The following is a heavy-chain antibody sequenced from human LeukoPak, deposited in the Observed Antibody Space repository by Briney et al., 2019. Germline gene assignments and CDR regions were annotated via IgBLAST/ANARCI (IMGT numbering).Heavy chain of an antibody. Sequence: GGSLRLSCAASGFTFSRNSMSWVRQAPGKGLEWVSGISVNGGTTYYADSVKGRFTISRDNAKNSLYLQMNSLRAEDTAVYYCAELGITMIGGVWGKGTTVTISS. D-gene: IGHD3-10*02. CDR3: AELGITMIGGV. J-gene: IGHJ6*04. CDR2: ISVNGGTT. CDR1: GFTFSRNS. V-gene: IGHV3-23*01.